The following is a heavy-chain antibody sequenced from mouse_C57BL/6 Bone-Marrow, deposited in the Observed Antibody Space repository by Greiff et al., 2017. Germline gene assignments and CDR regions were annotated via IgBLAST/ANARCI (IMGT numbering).Heavy chain of an antibody. D-gene: IGHD2-5*01. Sequence: VQLQQSGAELARPGASVKLSCKASGYTFTSYGISWVKQRTGQGLEWIGEIYPRSGNTYYNEKFKGKATLTADKSSSTAYMELRSLTSEDYAVYFCANAYYSNYGFAYWGQGTLVSVSA. J-gene: IGHJ3*01. CDR2: IYPRSGNT. CDR1: GYTFTSYG. V-gene: IGHV1-81*01. CDR3: ANAYYSNYGFAY.